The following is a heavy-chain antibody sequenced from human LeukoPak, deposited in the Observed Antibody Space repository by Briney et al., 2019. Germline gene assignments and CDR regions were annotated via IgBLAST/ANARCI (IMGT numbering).Heavy chain of an antibody. CDR2: IIPIFGTA. J-gene: IGHJ4*02. Sequence: SVKVSCKASGGTFSSYAISWVRQATGQGLEWMGGIIPIFGTANYAQKFQGRVTITADESTSTAYMELSSLRSEDTAVYYCASPRDDYGDYVLFNWGQGTLVTVSS. CDR3: ASPRDDYGDYVLFN. V-gene: IGHV1-69*01. CDR1: GGTFSSYA. D-gene: IGHD4-17*01.